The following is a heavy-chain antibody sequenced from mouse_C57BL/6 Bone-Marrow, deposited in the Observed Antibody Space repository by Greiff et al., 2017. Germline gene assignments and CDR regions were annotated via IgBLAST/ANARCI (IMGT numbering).Heavy chain of an antibody. CDR1: GFNIKNTY. V-gene: IGHV14-3*01. CDR2: IDPANGNT. CDR3: ARDGRPVRYRFAY. J-gene: IGHJ3*01. D-gene: IGHD1-1*01. Sequence: DVQLQESVAELVRPGASVKLSCTASGFNIKNTYMHWVKQRPEQGLEWIGRIDPANGNTKYAPKFQGKATITAYTSSNTAYLQLSSLTSEDTAIYYCARDGRPVRYRFAYWGQGTLVTVSA.